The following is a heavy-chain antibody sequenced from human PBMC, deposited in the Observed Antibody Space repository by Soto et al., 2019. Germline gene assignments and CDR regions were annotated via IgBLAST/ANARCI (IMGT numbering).Heavy chain of an antibody. J-gene: IGHJ4*02. CDR3: ARDKNTKNVLRFLEWPHRVY. D-gene: IGHD3-3*01. CDR1: GFTFSSYG. CDR2: ISYDGSNK. Sequence: GGSLRLSCAASGFTFSSYGMHWVRQAPGKGLEWVAVISYDGSNKYYADSVKGRFTISRDNAENSLYLQMNSLRAEDTAVYYCARDKNTKNVLRFLEWPHRVYWGQGTLVTVSS. V-gene: IGHV3-30*03.